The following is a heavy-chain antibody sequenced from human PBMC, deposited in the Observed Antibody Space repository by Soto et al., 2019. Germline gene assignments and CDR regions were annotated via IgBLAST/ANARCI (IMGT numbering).Heavy chain of an antibody. CDR1: GFTFSSYA. V-gene: IGHV3-23*01. Sequence: GGSLRLSCAASGFTFSSYAMSWVRQAPGKGLEWVSAISGSGGSTYYADSVKGRFTISRDNSKNTLYLQMNSLRAEDTAVYYCAKDSLGLLYYYYGMDVWGQGTTVTVSS. J-gene: IGHJ6*02. CDR3: AKDSLGLLYYYYGMDV. D-gene: IGHD2-15*01. CDR2: ISGSGGST.